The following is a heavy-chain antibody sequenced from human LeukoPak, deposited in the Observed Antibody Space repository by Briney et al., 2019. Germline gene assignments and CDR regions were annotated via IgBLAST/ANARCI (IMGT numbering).Heavy chain of an antibody. D-gene: IGHD3-22*01. CDR1: GGTSNSHA. CDR3: ATTNDGGGYQWGDFFDF. J-gene: IGHJ4*02. Sequence: SVTVSCKASGGTSNSHAISWVRQAPGQGLEWMGRIIPNLGTTNRAQNFQDRVTLTADKSTNTAYIELTSLTSDDTAVYYCATTNDGGGYQWGDFFDFWGQGTLVTVSS. V-gene: IGHV1-69*04. CDR2: IIPNLGTT.